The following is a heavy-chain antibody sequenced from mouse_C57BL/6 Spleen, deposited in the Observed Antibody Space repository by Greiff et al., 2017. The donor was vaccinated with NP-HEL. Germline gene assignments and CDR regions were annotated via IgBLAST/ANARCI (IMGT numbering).Heavy chain of an antibody. V-gene: IGHV1-81*01. CDR2: IYPRSGNT. D-gene: IGHD2-4*01. J-gene: IGHJ3*01. CDR3: AYYDYDGGLFAY. Sequence: VQLQQSGAELARPGASVKLSCKASGYTFTSYGISWVKQRTGQGLEWIGEIYPRSGNTYYNEKFKGKATLTADKSSSTAYMELRSLTSEDSAVYFCAYYDYDGGLFAYWGQGTLVTVSA. CDR1: GYTFTSYG.